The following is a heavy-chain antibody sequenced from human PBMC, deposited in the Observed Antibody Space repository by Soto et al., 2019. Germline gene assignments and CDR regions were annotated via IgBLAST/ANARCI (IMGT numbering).Heavy chain of an antibody. CDR2: ICTAGDT. CDR1: GFTFSSYD. Sequence: EVQLVESGGGLVQPGGSLRLSCAASGFTFSSYDMHWVRQATGKGLEWVSAICTAGDTYYPGSVKGRFTISRENAKNSLYLQMNSLRAGDTAVYYCARDSSVAGTLAFDIWGQGTMVTVSS. D-gene: IGHD6-19*01. CDR3: ARDSSVAGTLAFDI. J-gene: IGHJ3*02. V-gene: IGHV3-13*01.